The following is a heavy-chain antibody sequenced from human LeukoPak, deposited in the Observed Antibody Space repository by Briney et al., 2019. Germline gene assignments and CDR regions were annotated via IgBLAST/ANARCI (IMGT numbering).Heavy chain of an antibody. D-gene: IGHD4-17*01. Sequence: GGSLRLSCAASGFTLSSYGMHWVRQAPGKGLEWVAVIWYDGSNKYYADSVKGRFTISRDNSKNTLYLQMNSLRAEDTAVYYCARANPYGDYFDYWGQGTLVTVSS. CDR2: IWYDGSNK. CDR1: GFTLSSYG. CDR3: ARANPYGDYFDY. J-gene: IGHJ4*02. V-gene: IGHV3-33*01.